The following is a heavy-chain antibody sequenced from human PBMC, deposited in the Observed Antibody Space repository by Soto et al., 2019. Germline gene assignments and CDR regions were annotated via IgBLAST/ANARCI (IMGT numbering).Heavy chain of an antibody. CDR1: GGSISSGGYY. Sequence: QVQLQESGPGLVKPSQTLSLTCTVSGGSISSGGYYWSWIRQHPGKGLEWIGYIYYSGSTYYNPXLKSRVTLSVXXSXNXXSLKLSSVTAADTAVYYCARETPLHAGGQPHYFDYWGQGTLVTVSS. D-gene: IGHD4-4*01. CDR2: IYYSGST. V-gene: IGHV4-31*03. J-gene: IGHJ4*02. CDR3: ARETPLHAGGQPHYFDY.